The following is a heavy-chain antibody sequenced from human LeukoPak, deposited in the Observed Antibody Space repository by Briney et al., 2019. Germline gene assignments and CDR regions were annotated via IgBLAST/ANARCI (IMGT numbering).Heavy chain of an antibody. D-gene: IGHD6-19*01. CDR1: GFTFSSYG. Sequence: GGSLRLSCAASGFTFSSYGMHWVRQAPGKGLEWVAVISYDGSNKYYADSVKGRFTISRDNSKNTLYLQMNSLRAEDTAVYYCAKVIAVAGLGAFDIWGQGTMVTVSS. V-gene: IGHV3-30*18. CDR3: AKVIAVAGLGAFDI. CDR2: ISYDGSNK. J-gene: IGHJ3*02.